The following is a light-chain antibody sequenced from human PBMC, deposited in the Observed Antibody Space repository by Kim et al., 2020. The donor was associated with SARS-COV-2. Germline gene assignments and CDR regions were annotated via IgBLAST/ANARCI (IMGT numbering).Light chain of an antibody. Sequence: PEERATLSSRASQSVSSNLAWYQQKPGQAPRLLIFSASTRATGTPARFSGSGSGTEFTLTISSLQSADSAVYYCQQYDNWTPRWTFGQGTKVDIK. V-gene: IGKV3-15*01. CDR3: QQYDNWTPRWT. CDR2: SAS. J-gene: IGKJ1*01. CDR1: QSVSSN.